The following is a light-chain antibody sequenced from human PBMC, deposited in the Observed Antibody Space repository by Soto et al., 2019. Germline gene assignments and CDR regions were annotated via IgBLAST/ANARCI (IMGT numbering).Light chain of an antibody. CDR2: DVN. Sequence: QSVLTQPASVSGSPGQSITISCTGTSSDIGAYNYVSWYQQHPGKGPKLMIYDVNIRPSGVSNRFSGSKSGNTASLTISGLQAEDEADYYCTSWTTSTTMIFGGGTQLTVL. J-gene: IGLJ2*01. CDR1: SSDIGAYNY. CDR3: TSWTTSTTMI. V-gene: IGLV2-14*03.